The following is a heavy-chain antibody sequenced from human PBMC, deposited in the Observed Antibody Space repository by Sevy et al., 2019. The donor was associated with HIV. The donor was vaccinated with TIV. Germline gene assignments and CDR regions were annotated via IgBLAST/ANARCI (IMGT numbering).Heavy chain of an antibody. CDR1: GYSFTTYW. J-gene: IGHJ4*02. V-gene: IGHV5-51*01. D-gene: IGHD2-15*01. CDR2: IYPDDSDT. CDR3: AGLEQGHCNGARCYPFDH. Sequence: GESLKISCEGSGYSFTTYWIGWVRQMPGKGLEWMGVIYPDDSDTRYNPSFPGQVTISANKSINTAYMEWSGLKPSDTAIYYCAGLEQGHCNGARCYPFDHSGQGTLVT.